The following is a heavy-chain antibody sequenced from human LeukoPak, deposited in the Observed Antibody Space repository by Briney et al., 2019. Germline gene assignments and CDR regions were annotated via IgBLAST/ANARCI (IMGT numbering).Heavy chain of an antibody. D-gene: IGHD1-26*01. CDR3: ARGGRWELPRPYAFDV. CDR2: INPSGGST. Sequence: ASVKVSCKASGYTFTSYYMHWVRQAPGQGLEWMGIINPSGGSTSYAQKFQGRVTMTRDMSTSTVYMQLSSLASEDTAVYYCARGGRWELPRPYAFDVWGQGTVVTVSS. V-gene: IGHV1-46*01. J-gene: IGHJ3*01. CDR1: GYTFTSYY.